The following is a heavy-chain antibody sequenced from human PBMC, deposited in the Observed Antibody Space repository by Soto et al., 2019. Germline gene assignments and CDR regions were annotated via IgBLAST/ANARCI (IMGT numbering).Heavy chain of an antibody. CDR3: ARDRFCSTSCYPPKGMDV. V-gene: IGHV6-1*01. CDR1: GDSVSSNSAA. J-gene: IGHJ6*02. CDR2: TYYRSKWYN. Sequence: SQTLSLTCAISGDSVSSNSAAWNWIRQSPSRGLEWLGRTYYRSKWYNDYAVSVKSRITINPDTSKNQFSLQLNSVTPEDTAVYYCARDRFCSTSCYPPKGMDVSGQRTTVTVSS. D-gene: IGHD2-2*01.